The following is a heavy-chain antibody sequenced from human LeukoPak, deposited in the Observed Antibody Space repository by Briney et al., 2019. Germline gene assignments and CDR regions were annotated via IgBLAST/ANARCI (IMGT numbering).Heavy chain of an antibody. CDR2: INPNSGGT. Sequence: GASVTVSCKASGYTFTVYYMHWVRQAPGQGLEWMGWINPNSGGTNYAQKFQGRVTMTRDTSISTAYMELSRLRSDDTAVYYCARGPVLRFLEWLFTPFDYWGQGTLVTVSS. CDR3: ARGPVLRFLEWLFTPFDY. J-gene: IGHJ4*02. D-gene: IGHD3-3*01. V-gene: IGHV1-2*02. CDR1: GYTFTVYY.